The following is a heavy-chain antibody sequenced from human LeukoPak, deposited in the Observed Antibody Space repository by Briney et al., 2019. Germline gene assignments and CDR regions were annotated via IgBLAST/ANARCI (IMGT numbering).Heavy chain of an antibody. CDR1: GFTFSSYV. D-gene: IGHD3-10*01. Sequence: GGSLRLSCAASGFTFSSYVMHWVRQAPGKGLEWVAIISYDGSNEYYADSVKGRFTISRDNSKNTLYLQMNSLRAEDTAVYYCARPYGSGSYYNTGEDYWGQGTLVTVSS. CDR3: ARPYGSGSYYNTGEDY. CDR2: ISYDGSNE. V-gene: IGHV3-30*04. J-gene: IGHJ4*02.